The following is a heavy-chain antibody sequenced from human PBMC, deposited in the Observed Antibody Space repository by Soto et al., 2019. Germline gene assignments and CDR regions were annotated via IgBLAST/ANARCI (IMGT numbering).Heavy chain of an antibody. D-gene: IGHD4-17*01. CDR3: ALRGFDY. J-gene: IGHJ4*02. V-gene: IGHV3-30-3*01. CDR1: GFTFSSYA. CDR2: ISYDGSNK. Sequence: QAQLVESGGGVVQPGRSLRLSCAASGFTFSSYAMHWVRQAPGKGLEWVAVISYDGSNKYYADSVKGRFTISRDNSKNTLYLQMNSLRAEDTAVYYCALRGFDYWGQGTLVTVSS.